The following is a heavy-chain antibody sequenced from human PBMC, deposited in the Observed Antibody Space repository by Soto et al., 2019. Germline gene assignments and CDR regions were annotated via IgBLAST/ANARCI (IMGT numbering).Heavy chain of an antibody. D-gene: IGHD1-26*01. J-gene: IGHJ4*02. Sequence: GGSLRLSCAASGFTFSSYAMHWVRQAPGKGLEWVAVISYDGSNKYYADSVKGRFTISRDNSKNTLYLQMNSLRAEDTAVYYCAGDGGSYWWFDYWGQGTLVTVSS. CDR2: ISYDGSNK. CDR1: GFTFSSYA. CDR3: AGDGGSYWWFDY. V-gene: IGHV3-30-3*01.